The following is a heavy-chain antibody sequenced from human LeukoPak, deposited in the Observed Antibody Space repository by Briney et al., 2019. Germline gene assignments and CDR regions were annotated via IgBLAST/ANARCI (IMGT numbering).Heavy chain of an antibody. CDR1: GYAFTFYY. J-gene: IGHJ5*02. D-gene: IGHD3-10*01. Sequence: ASVNVSCKASGYAFTFYYMHWVRQAPGQGLEWMGISNASGGSTSYAQKFQGRVTMTRDTSTSTVYMELSSLRSEDTAVYYCARESLRRVRGVTNWFDPWGQGTLVTVSS. CDR2: SNASGGST. CDR3: ARESLRRVRGVTNWFDP. V-gene: IGHV1-46*01.